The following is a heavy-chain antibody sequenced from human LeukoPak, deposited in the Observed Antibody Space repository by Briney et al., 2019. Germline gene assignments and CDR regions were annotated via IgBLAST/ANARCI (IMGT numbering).Heavy chain of an antibody. CDR1: GGSISSYY. J-gene: IGHJ6*03. CDR3: ATYSYGPYYYYYYRDV. Sequence: SETLSLTCTVSGGSISSYYWSWIRQPPGKGLEWVGYIYYSGSTNYNPSLKSRVTISVDTSKNQFSLKLSSVTAADTAVYYCATYSYGPYYYYYYRDVWGKGTTVTVSS. CDR2: IYYSGST. V-gene: IGHV4-59*01. D-gene: IGHD5-18*01.